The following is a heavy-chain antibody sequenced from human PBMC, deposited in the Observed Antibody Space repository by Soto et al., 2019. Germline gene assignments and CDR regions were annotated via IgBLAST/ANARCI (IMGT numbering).Heavy chain of an antibody. CDR1: GGSISSYY. D-gene: IGHD3-9*01. Sequence: SETLSLTCTVSGGSISSYYWSWIRQPPGKGLEWIGYIYYSGSTNYNPSLKSRVTISVDTSKNQFSLKLSSVTAADTAVYYCAREELLTGSFDYWGQGTLVTSPQ. CDR3: AREELLTGSFDY. V-gene: IGHV4-59*01. J-gene: IGHJ4*02. CDR2: IYYSGST.